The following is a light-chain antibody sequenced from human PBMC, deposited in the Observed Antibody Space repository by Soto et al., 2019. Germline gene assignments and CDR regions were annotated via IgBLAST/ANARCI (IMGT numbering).Light chain of an antibody. CDR2: EVS. CDR1: SSDVGGYNY. J-gene: IGLJ1*01. V-gene: IGLV2-8*01. CDR3: SSYAGSDSYG. Sequence: QSALTQPPSASGSPGQSVAISCTGTSSDVGGYNYVSWYQQHPGKAPQVMIYEVSKRPSGVSDRFSGSKSGNTASLTVSGLQAEDEADYYCSSYAGSDSYGFGTGTKVTVL.